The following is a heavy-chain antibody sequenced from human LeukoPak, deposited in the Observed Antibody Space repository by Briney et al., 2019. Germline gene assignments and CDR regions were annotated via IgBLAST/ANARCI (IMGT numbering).Heavy chain of an antibody. CDR1: GYSENFYG. V-gene: IGHV1-18*01. D-gene: IGHD6-19*01. Sequence: ASVKVSCKTSGYSENFYGITWVRQVAGQGLEWMGWISAQHGQTEYAPNSQDRVTMTTDTYTNTAYMELRSLRSDDTAVYYCAREWAVAGTEGDNWFDPWGQGTLVTVSS. CDR2: ISAQHGQT. CDR3: AREWAVAGTEGDNWFDP. J-gene: IGHJ5*02.